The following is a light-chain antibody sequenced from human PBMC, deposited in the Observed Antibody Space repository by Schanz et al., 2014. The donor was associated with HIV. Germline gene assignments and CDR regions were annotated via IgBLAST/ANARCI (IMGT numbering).Light chain of an antibody. CDR3: CSYAGSLPLV. CDR2: EVS. CDR1: SSDVGSYNL. J-gene: IGLJ2*01. Sequence: QSALTQPASVSGSPGQSITISCTGTSSDVGSYNLVSWYQQHPGKAPKLMIYEVSKRPSGVSNRFSGSRSGNTASLTISGLQAEDEADYYCCSYAGSLPLVFGGGTKLTVL. V-gene: IGLV2-23*02.